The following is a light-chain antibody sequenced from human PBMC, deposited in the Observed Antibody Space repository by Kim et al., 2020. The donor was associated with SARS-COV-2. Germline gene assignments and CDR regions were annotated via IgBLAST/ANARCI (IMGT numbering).Light chain of an antibody. CDR2: QDS. V-gene: IGLV3-1*01. J-gene: IGLJ2*01. Sequence: SGSPGQTASIACSGGNVGDKYACWYKQKPGQSPVLGIYQDSKRPSGSPERFSGANSGNTATLTISGTQAMDEADYYCQAWESSSVVFGGGTQLTVL. CDR1: NVGDKY. CDR3: QAWESSSVV.